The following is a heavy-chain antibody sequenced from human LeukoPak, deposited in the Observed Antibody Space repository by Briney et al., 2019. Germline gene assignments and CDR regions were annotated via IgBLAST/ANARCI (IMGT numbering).Heavy chain of an antibody. CDR1: GYSFTNYW. CDR3: ARSPRQQLVVLAFDI. CDR2: IYPGDSDT. Sequence: GESLKISCKGSGYSFTNYWIGWVRQMPGKGLEWMGIIYPGDSDTRYSPSFQGHVTISADKSISTAYLQWSSLKASDTAMYYCARSPRQQLVVLAFDIWGQGTMVTVSS. D-gene: IGHD6-13*01. J-gene: IGHJ3*02. V-gene: IGHV5-51*01.